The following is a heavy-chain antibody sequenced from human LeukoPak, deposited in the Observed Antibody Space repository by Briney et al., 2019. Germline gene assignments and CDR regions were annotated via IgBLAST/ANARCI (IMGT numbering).Heavy chain of an antibody. V-gene: IGHV4-28*01. CDR2: TYYSGTT. Sequence: SDTLSLTCAVSGYSISSSNWWCWMRQPPGKGLEWIGYTYYSGTTSYNPSLKSRVTMSVDTSKTQFSLKLSSVTVVDTAVYHCARTSFQSLITSWFAPWGQGTLVTVSP. CDR3: ARTSFQSLITSWFAP. D-gene: IGHD3-16*01. J-gene: IGHJ5*02. CDR1: GYSISSSNW.